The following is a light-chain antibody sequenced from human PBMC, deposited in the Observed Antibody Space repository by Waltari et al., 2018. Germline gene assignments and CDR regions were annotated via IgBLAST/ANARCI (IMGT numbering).Light chain of an antibody. V-gene: IGLV2-14*03. CDR1: RSNIGDYHY. J-gene: IGLJ2*01. Sequence: QSSLTPPAPVSGSPGQSITISCTGSRSNIGDYHYFSWYQQHPGEAPKLIIYDVTHRPSGISNRFSGTKAGSAASLTISGLQAEEDADYYCISYTNSVLVFGGGTKLTVL. CDR2: DVT. CDR3: ISYTNSVLV.